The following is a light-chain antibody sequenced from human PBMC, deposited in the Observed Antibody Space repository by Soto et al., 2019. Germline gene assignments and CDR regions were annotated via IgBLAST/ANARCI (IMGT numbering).Light chain of an antibody. V-gene: IGKV1-39*01. CDR1: QSISSY. J-gene: IGKJ1*01. CDR2: DAS. CDR3: QQSYSTPPT. Sequence: DTQMTQSPSSLSASVGDRLPITFRASQSISSYLNWYQQKPGRAPKLLIYDASSLQSGVPSRFSGSGSGTDFTLTISSLQPEDFATYYCQQSYSTPPTFGQGTKVDIK.